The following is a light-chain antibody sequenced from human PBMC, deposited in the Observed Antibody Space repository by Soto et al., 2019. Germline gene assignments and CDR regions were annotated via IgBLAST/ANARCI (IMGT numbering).Light chain of an antibody. V-gene: IGKV3-20*01. Sequence: DIVLTQSPGTLSLSPGERATLSCRASQSISSDSLGWFQQKPGQPPRLLIYATSIRATGIPDRFSASGSGTDFTLTISRLEPEDVAVYYCQHNTFGQGTKLEI. CDR3: QHNT. CDR2: ATS. CDR1: QSISSDS. J-gene: IGKJ2*01.